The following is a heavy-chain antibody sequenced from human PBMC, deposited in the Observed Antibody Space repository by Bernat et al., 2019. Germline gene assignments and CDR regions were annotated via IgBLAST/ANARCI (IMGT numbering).Heavy chain of an antibody. CDR2: LGRSGGST. CDR3: AKPLGANYFDY. D-gene: IGHD1-26*01. J-gene: IGHJ4*02. Sequence: EVQLLESGGGLVQPGGSLRLSCAASGFTFSSYAMSWFRQAPGKGLEWVSALGRSGGSTFYTDSVKGRFTISRDNSKNTLYLQLNSLRAEDTAVYYCAKPLGANYFDYWGQGTLVTVSS. V-gene: IGHV3-23*01. CDR1: GFTFSSYA.